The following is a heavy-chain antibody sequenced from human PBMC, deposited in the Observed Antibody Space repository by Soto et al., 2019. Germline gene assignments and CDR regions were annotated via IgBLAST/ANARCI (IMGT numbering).Heavy chain of an antibody. CDR1: GGTFSSDA. D-gene: IGHD3-10*01. V-gene: IGHV1-69*13. CDR3: AASWRGILWFGDSERAYDI. CDR2: IIPIFGTA. Sequence: SVKVSCKASGGTFSSDASSWVRQAPGQGLEWMGGIIPIFGTANYAQKFQGRVTITADESTSTADMELSSLRSADTAVYCCAASWRGILWFGDSERAYDIWGQGTMVPVSS. J-gene: IGHJ3*02.